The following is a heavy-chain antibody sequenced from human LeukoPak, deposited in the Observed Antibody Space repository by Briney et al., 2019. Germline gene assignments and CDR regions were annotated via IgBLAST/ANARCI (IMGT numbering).Heavy chain of an antibody. D-gene: IGHD1-26*01. CDR3: AVFRWELLDYYGMDV. J-gene: IGHJ6*02. CDR2: IYHSGST. CDR1: GGSISSSNW. V-gene: IGHV4-4*02. Sequence: PSGTLSLTCAVYGGSISSSNWWSWVRQPPGKGLEWIGEIYHSGSTNYNPSLKSRVTISVDKSKNQFSLKLSSVTAADTAVYYCAVFRWELLDYYGMDVWGQGTTVTVSS.